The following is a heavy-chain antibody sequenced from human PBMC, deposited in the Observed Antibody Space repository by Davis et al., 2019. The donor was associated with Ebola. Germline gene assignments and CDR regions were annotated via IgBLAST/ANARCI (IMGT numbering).Heavy chain of an antibody. Sequence: SVKVSCKASGGTFSSYAISWVRQAPGQGLEWMGGIIPIFGTANYAQKFQGRVTMTADKSTSTAFMELSSLRSEDTAVYYCARVGYFDSSGYYDDSWGQGTLVTVSS. V-gene: IGHV1-69*06. CDR2: IIPIFGTA. D-gene: IGHD3-22*01. CDR3: ARVGYFDSSGYYDDS. CDR1: GGTFSSYA. J-gene: IGHJ4*02.